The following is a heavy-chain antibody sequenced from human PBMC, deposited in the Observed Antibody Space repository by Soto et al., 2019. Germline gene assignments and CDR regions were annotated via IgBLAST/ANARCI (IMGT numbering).Heavy chain of an antibody. D-gene: IGHD3-22*01. J-gene: IGHJ4*02. CDR2: ISYDGSNK. CDR1: GFTFSSYG. Sequence: VGSLRLSCAASGFTFSSYGMHWVRQAPGKGLEWVAVISYDGSNKYYADSVKGRFTISRDNSKNTLYLQMNSLRAEDTAVYYCAKDYYDSSTPGAPGSPPDYWGQGTLVTVSS. CDR3: AKDYYDSSTPGAPGSPPDY. V-gene: IGHV3-30*18.